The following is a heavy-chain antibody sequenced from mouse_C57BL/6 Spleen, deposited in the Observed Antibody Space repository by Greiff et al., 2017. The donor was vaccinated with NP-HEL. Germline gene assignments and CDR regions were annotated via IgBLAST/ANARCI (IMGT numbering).Heavy chain of an antibody. D-gene: IGHD2-5*01. CDR2: FYPGSGSI. Sequence: QVHVKQSGAELVKPGASVKLSCKASGYTFTEYTIHWVKQRSGQGLEWIGWFYPGSGSIKYNEKFKDKATLTADKSSSTVYMELSRLTSEDSAVYFCERHETSYSNYDYAMDYWGQGTSVTVSA. CDR3: ERHETSYSNYDYAMDY. J-gene: IGHJ4*01. CDR1: GYTFTEYT. V-gene: IGHV1-62-2*01.